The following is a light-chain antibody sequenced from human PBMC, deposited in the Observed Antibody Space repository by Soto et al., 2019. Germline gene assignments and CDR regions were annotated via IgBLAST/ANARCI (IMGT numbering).Light chain of an antibody. V-gene: IGKV3-11*01. CDR3: QQRRNSPVT. J-gene: IGKJ5*01. CDR2: DAS. CDR1: QSVRSPS. Sequence: IVMTKSPASLSGWQEERAGLSVMARQSVRSPSFAWHQQTPRQAPRPLIWDASNRPPGIPARFSGSGSGTDFTLTISSLGPEDFAVYYCQQRRNSPVTFGPGTRLEIK.